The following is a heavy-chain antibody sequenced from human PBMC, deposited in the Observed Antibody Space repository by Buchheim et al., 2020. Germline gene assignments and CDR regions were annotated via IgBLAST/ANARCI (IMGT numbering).Heavy chain of an antibody. V-gene: IGHV3-23*01. J-gene: IGHJ4*02. Sequence: EVQLLESGGGLVQPGGSLRLSCAASGFSFSSNAMTWVRQAPGKGLEWVSTISSGGISTHYADSVKGRFIISSDNSKNTLFLQMNSLRAEDTAVYYCATFRPLEGYWGQGTL. CDR2: ISSGGIST. CDR1: GFSFSSNA. D-gene: IGHD3-3*02. CDR3: ATFRPLEGY.